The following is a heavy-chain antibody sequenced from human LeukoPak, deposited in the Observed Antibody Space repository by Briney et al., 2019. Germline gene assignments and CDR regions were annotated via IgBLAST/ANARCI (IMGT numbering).Heavy chain of an antibody. CDR3: ARRGRRSDY. CDR2: INHSGST. J-gene: IGHJ4*02. CDR1: GGSFSGYY. V-gene: IGHV4-34*01. Sequence: SETLSLTCAVYGGSFSGYYWSWIRQPPGKGLEWIGEINHSGSTNYNPSLKSRVTISVDTSKNQFSLKLSSVTAADTAVYYCARRGRRSDYWGQGTLVTVSS.